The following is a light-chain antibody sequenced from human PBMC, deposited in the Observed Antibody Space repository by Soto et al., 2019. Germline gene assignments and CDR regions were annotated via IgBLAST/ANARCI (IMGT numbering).Light chain of an antibody. CDR2: KAS. Sequence: DMHMTQSPSTLFGSVGDRVAMTCRASQTISSWLAWYQQKPGKAPKLLIYKASTLKSGVPSRFSGSGSGTEFTLTISSLQPDDFATYYCQHYNSYSEAFGQGTKVDNK. CDR1: QTISSW. V-gene: IGKV1-5*03. J-gene: IGKJ1*01. CDR3: QHYNSYSEA.